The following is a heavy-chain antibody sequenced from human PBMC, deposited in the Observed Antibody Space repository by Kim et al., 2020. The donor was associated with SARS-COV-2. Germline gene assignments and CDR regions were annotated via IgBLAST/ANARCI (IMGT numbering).Heavy chain of an antibody. CDR2: IYYSGST. CDR1: GGSISSYY. Sequence: SETLSLTCTVSGGSISSYYWSWIRQPPGKGLEWIGYIYYSGSTNYNPSLKSRVTISVDTSKNQFSLKLSSVTAADTAVYYCACCRIAAAGLTYYYYGMDVWGQGTTVTVSS. J-gene: IGHJ6*02. D-gene: IGHD6-13*01. V-gene: IGHV4-59*01. CDR3: ACCRIAAAGLTYYYYGMDV.